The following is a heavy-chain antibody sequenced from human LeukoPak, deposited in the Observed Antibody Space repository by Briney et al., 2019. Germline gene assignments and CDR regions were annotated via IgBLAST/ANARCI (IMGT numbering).Heavy chain of an antibody. CDR1: GYTFTGYY. Sequence: ASVKVSCKASGYTFTGYYMHWVRQAPGQGLEWMGWINPNSGDTNYAQKFQGRVTVTRDTSISTAYMELSRLSSDEKAVYYCARVGSSGWYVQPTLDYWGQGTLVTVSS. J-gene: IGHJ4*02. CDR3: ARVGSSGWYVQPTLDY. D-gene: IGHD6-19*01. CDR2: INPNSGDT. V-gene: IGHV1-2*02.